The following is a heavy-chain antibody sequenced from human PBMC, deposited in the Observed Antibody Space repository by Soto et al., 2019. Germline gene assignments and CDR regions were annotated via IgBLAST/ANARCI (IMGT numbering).Heavy chain of an antibody. CDR2: MSYDGSDT. D-gene: IGHD3-10*02. CDR1: GCIFSNNG. V-gene: IGHV3-30*02. J-gene: IGHJ4*02. CDR3: TIVRVADSALDH. Sequence: GSLRRAGVVPGCIFSNNGMHRVRQTPGKGLEWVAFMSYDGSDTFYADSVKVRFTISRDNSKNTLFLHMSNLSAEDTAMYYCTIVRVADSALDHWGQGTLVTVYS.